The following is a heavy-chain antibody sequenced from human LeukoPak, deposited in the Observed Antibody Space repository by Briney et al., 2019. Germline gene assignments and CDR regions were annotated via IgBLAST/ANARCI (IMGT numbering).Heavy chain of an antibody. Sequence: SETLSLTCTVSGGSVSSGTYYWSWIRQPPGKGLEWIGYIYYSGSTNYNPSLKSRATISVDTSKNQFSLKLSSVTAADTAVYYCARDRATFSGVGRRRDGRAGAFDIWGQGTMVTVSS. V-gene: IGHV4-61*01. CDR1: GGSVSSGTYY. D-gene: IGHD5-24*01. CDR2: IYYSGST. J-gene: IGHJ3*02. CDR3: ARDRATFSGVGRRRDGRAGAFDI.